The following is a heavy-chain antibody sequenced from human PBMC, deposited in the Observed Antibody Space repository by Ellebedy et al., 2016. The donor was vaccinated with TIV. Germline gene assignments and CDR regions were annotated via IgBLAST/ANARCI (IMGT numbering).Heavy chain of an antibody. CDR3: ARRDKGGATMKAFDY. Sequence: PGGSLRLSCAASGFTFSDYYMSWIRQAPGKGLEWVSYISNSGSTIYYADSVKGRFTISRDNAKKSLYLQRNSLRADDTAVYYCARRDKGGATMKAFDYWGQGTLVTVSS. D-gene: IGHD1-26*01. J-gene: IGHJ4*02. CDR2: ISNSGSTI. CDR1: GFTFSDYY. V-gene: IGHV3-11*01.